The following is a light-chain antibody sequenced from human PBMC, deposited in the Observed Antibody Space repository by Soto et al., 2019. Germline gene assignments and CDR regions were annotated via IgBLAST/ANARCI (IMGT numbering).Light chain of an antibody. V-gene: IGKV1-5*03. CDR3: QQYNSYSST. CDR2: KAS. CDR1: QSIGRW. J-gene: IGKJ1*01. Sequence: DIQMTQSPSTLSASLGDTVTVTCRASQSIGRWLAWYQQKPGKAPNLLIYKASTLASGVPSRFSGSGSGTELTLTISSLQPDDFATYYCQQYNSYSSTFGQGTKVDIK.